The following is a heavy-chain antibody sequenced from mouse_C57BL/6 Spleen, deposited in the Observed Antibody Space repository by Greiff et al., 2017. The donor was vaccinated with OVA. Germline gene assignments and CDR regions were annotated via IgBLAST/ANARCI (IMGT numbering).Heavy chain of an antibody. CDR2: ISRGSSTI. CDR3: ARGYDSKPWFAY. CDR1: GFTFSDYG. V-gene: IGHV5-17*01. Sequence: EVKLMESGGGLVKPGGSLKLSCAASGFTFSDYGMHWVRQAPEKGLAWVAYISRGSSTIYYADTVKGRFTISRDNAKNTLFLQMTSLRSEDTAMYYCARGYDSKPWFAYWGQGTLVTVSA. D-gene: IGHD2-5*01. J-gene: IGHJ3*01.